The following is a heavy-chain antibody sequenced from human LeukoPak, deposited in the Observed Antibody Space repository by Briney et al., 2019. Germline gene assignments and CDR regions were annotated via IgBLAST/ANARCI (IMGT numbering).Heavy chain of an antibody. CDR3: ARGVARDGYSTFDY. J-gene: IGHJ4*02. Sequence: SETLSLTCTVSGYSISSGYYWGWIRQPPGKGLEWIGSIYHSGSTYYNPSLKSRVTISVDTSKNQFSLKLSSVTAADTAVYYCARGVARDGYSTFDYWGQGTLVTVSS. CDR1: GYSISSGYY. CDR2: IYHSGST. V-gene: IGHV4-38-2*02. D-gene: IGHD5-24*01.